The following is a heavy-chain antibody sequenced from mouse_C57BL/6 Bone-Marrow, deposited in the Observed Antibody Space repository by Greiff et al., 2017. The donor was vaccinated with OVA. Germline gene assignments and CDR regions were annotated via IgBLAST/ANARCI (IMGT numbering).Heavy chain of an antibody. CDR3: ADRHWAFAY. V-gene: IGHV1-64*01. CDR2: IHPNSGST. Sequence: QVQLQQPGAELVKPGASVKLSCKASGYTFTSYWMHWVKQRPGHGLEWIGMIHPNSGSTNYNEKFKSKATLTVDKSSSTAYMQLSSLTSEYSAVYYCADRHWAFAYWGQGTLVTVSA. CDR1: GYTFTSYW. D-gene: IGHD4-1*01. J-gene: IGHJ3*01.